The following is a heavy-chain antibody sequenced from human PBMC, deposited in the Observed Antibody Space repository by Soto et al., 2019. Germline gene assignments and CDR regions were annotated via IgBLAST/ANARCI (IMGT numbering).Heavy chain of an antibody. Sequence: QVHLVQSGAEVKKPGASVTVSCKTSGYTFTSYGINWVRQAPGQRLEWMGWINADNGNTKYSQKLQGRVTITRDTSASTAYMELSILRSEDTAIYYCARDVFASAWPYYMDVWGKGTTVTVSS. CDR3: ARDVFASAWPYYMDV. CDR1: GYTFTSYG. CDR2: INADNGNT. V-gene: IGHV1-3*01. J-gene: IGHJ6*03. D-gene: IGHD6-19*01.